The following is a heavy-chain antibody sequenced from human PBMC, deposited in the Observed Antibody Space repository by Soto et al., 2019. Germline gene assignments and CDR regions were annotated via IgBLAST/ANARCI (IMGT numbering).Heavy chain of an antibody. CDR1: GGSISSYY. Sequence: PSETLSLTCTVSGGSISSYYWSWIRQPPGKGLEWIGYIYYSGSTNYNPSLKSRVTISVDTSKNQFSLKLSSVTAADTAVYYCARGSIAAAPNWFDPWGQGTLVTVSS. D-gene: IGHD6-13*01. J-gene: IGHJ5*02. CDR3: ARGSIAAAPNWFDP. V-gene: IGHV4-59*01. CDR2: IYYSGST.